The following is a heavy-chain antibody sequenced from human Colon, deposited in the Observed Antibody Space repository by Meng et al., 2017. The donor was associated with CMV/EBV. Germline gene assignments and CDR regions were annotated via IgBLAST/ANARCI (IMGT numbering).Heavy chain of an antibody. V-gene: IGHV3-7*01. CDR1: GFTFSSYW. CDR2: IKQDGSEK. D-gene: IGHD2-8*01. J-gene: IGHJ6*02. CDR3: ARDRRNNVGMDV. Sequence: GESLKISCAASGFTFSSYWMSWVRQAPGKGLEWVDNIKQDGSEKYYVDSVKGRFTISRDNAKNSLYLQMNSLRAEDTAVYYCARDRRNNVGMDVWGQGTTVTVSS.